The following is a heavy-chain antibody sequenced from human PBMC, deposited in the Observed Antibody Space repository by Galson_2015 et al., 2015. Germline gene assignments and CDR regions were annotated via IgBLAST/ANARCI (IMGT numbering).Heavy chain of an antibody. D-gene: IGHD5-24*01. J-gene: IGHJ4*02. CDR1: GYTFTSYA. CDR2: INTNTGNP. CDR3: ARDLWGRDRDGYNSVDY. Sequence: SVKVSCKASGYTFTSYAMNWVRQAPGQGLEWMGWINTNTGNPTYAQGFTGRFVFSLDTSVSTAYLQISSLKAEDTAVYYCARDLWGRDRDGYNSVDYWGQGTLVTVSS. V-gene: IGHV7-4-1*02.